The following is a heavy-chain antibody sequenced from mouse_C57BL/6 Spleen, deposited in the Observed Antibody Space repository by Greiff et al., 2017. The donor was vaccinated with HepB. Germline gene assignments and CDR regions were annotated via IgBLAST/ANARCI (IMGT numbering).Heavy chain of an antibody. CDR1: GFTFSSYA. J-gene: IGHJ4*01. CDR3: TRDEGTTSYAMDY. V-gene: IGHV5-9-1*02. Sequence: EVKLVESGEGLVKPGGSLKLSCAASGFTFSSYAMSWVRQTPEKRLEWVAYISSGGDYIYYADTVKGRFTISRDNARNTLYLQMSSLKSEDTAMYYCTRDEGTTSYAMDYWGQGTSVTVSS. D-gene: IGHD5-5*01. CDR2: ISSGGDYI.